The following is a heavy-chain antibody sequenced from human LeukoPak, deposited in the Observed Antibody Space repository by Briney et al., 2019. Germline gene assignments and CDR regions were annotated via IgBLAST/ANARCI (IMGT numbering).Heavy chain of an antibody. Sequence: PGGSLRLSCAASGFTFSSYGMHWVRQAPGKGLEWVAVIWYVGSNKYYANSVKGRFTISRDNSKNTLYLQMNSLRAEDTAVYYCAKDPRWDTNYYFDYWGQGTLVTVSS. D-gene: IGHD1-26*01. CDR2: IWYVGSNK. V-gene: IGHV3-33*06. CDR3: AKDPRWDTNYYFDY. CDR1: GFTFSSYG. J-gene: IGHJ4*02.